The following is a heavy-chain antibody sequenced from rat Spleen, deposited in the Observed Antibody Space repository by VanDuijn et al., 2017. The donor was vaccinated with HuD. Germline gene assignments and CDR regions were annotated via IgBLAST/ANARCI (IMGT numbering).Heavy chain of an antibody. CDR2: LSYDGIST. CDR1: GFTFNNYG. D-gene: IGHD1-4*01. J-gene: IGHJ3*01. CDR3: TRHDYPGVTTNWFAH. Sequence: EVHLVESGGGLVQPGRSLKLSCAASGFTFNNYGMAWVRQAPTKGLEWVATLSYDGISTYYRDSVRGRFTISSDNARITLYLQMDSLRSEDTATYYCTRHDYPGVTTNWFAHWGQGTLVTVSS. V-gene: IGHV5-29*01.